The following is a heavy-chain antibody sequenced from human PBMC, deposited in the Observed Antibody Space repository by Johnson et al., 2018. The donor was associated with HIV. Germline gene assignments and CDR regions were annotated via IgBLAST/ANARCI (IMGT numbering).Heavy chain of an antibody. V-gene: IGHV3-23*04. Sequence: VQLVESGGGEVQPGGSLRLSCAASRFTFNCHDMNWVRQAPGKGLEWVSGISHSGGSTYYADSVKGRFTISRDNSKNTLYLQMNSLRAEDTAVYYCARVATHAFDIWGQGTMVTVSS. CDR3: ARVATHAFDI. D-gene: IGHD1-26*01. CDR2: ISHSGGST. CDR1: RFTFNCHD. J-gene: IGHJ3*02.